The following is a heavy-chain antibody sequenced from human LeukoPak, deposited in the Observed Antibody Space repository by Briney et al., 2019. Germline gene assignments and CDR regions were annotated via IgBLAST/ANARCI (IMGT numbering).Heavy chain of an antibody. V-gene: IGHV3-33*01. J-gene: IGHJ3*02. CDR2: IWYDGSIK. CDR3: ARAVGPFDI. Sequence: GGSLRLSCAASGFTFSTYGMHWVRQAPGKGLEWVAVIWYDGSIKYYADSVKGRFTISRDNSKNTLSLQMNSLRAEDTAVYYCARAVGPFDIWGQGTIVIVPS. CDR1: GFTFSTYG.